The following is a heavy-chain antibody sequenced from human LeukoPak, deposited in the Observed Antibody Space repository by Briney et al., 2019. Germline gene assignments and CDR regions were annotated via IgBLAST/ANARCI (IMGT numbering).Heavy chain of an antibody. D-gene: IGHD3-22*01. CDR1: GGTFSSYA. V-gene: IGHV1-69*05. J-gene: IGHJ4*02. CDR2: IIPIFGTA. CDR3: GAGYYLSPQLPRESETSIDY. Sequence: ASVKVSCKASGGTFSSYAISWVRQAPGQGLEWMGGIIPIFGTANYAQKFQGRVTITTDESTSTAYMELSSLRSEDTAVYYCGAGYYLSPQLPRESETSIDYWGQGTLVTVSS.